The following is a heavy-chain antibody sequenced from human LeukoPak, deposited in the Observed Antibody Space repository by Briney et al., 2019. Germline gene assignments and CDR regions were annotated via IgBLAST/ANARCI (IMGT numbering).Heavy chain of an antibody. V-gene: IGHV3-7*01. D-gene: IGHD1-26*01. CDR3: ARVRIIVGATGLDY. CDR1: GFTFSSYW. Sequence: GGSLRLSCAASGFTFSSYWMSWVRQAPGKGLEWVANIKQDGSEKYYVDSVKGRFTISRDNAKNSLYLQMNSLRAEDTAVYYCARVRIIVGATGLDYWGQGTLVTVSS. J-gene: IGHJ4*02. CDR2: IKQDGSEK.